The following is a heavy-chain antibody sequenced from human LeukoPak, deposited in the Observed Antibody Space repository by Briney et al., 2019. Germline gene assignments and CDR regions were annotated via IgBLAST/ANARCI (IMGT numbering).Heavy chain of an antibody. Sequence: ASVKVSCKASGGTFTSYAISWVRQAPGQGLEWMGRIIPILGIANYAQKFQGRVTITADKSTSTAYMELSSLRSEDTAVYYCASTSGGSDDYWGQGTLVTVSS. V-gene: IGHV1-69*04. J-gene: IGHJ4*02. CDR3: ASTSGGSDDY. CDR1: GGTFTSYA. D-gene: IGHD2-15*01. CDR2: IIPILGIA.